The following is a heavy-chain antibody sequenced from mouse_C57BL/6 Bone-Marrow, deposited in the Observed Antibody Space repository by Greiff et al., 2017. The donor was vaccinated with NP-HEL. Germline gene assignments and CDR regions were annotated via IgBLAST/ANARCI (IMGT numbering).Heavy chain of an antibody. CDR2: LYPGSGNT. Sequence: VKLMESGPELVKPGASVKISCKASGYSFTSYYIHWVKQRPGQGLEWIGWLYPGSGNTKYNEKFKGKATLTADTSTSTAYMQLSSLTSEDSAVYYCARVDSSGYDYWGQGTTLTVSS. CDR3: ARVDSSGYDY. J-gene: IGHJ2*01. D-gene: IGHD3-2*02. CDR1: GYSFTSYY. V-gene: IGHV1-66*01.